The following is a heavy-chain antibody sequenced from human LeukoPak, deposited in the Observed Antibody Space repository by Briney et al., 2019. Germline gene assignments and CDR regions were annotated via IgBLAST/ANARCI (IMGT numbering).Heavy chain of an antibody. Sequence: SETLSLTCTVSGGSISAYSWSWIRQPAGKGLEWIGRIYTSESTNYNPSLKSRVTMSLDTSKNQCSLRLNSATAADTAGYYVAREIDRSGRWFDPWGQGTLVTVSS. J-gene: IGHJ5*02. CDR2: IYTSEST. CDR3: AREIDRSGRWFDP. V-gene: IGHV4-4*07. D-gene: IGHD3-16*02. CDR1: GGSISAYS.